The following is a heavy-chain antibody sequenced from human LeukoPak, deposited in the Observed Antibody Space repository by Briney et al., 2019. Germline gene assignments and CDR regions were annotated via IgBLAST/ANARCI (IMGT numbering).Heavy chain of an antibody. CDR1: GGSISGYY. Sequence: SETLSLTCTVSGGSISGYYWSWIRQPPGKGLEWIGYIYYVGNTNYNPSLKSRVTISVDTSKNQFSLKLSSVTAADTAVYYCTREGYYGSGSSRFDYWGQGTLVTVSS. CDR2: IYYVGNT. J-gene: IGHJ4*02. D-gene: IGHD3-10*01. CDR3: TREGYYGSGSSRFDY. V-gene: IGHV4-59*01.